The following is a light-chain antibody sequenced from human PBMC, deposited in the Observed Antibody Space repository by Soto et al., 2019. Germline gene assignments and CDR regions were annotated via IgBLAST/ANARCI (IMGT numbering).Light chain of an antibody. Sequence: SVLNHAGSVTRLHGQSVTIFCTGTSSDVGDYDYVSWYQQNPGKAPKLMIYDVNKRPSGVPDRFSGFKSGNTASLSISGLQAEDEAEYYCCSYAGNYRVLFGGGTKVTVL. V-gene: IGLV2-11*01. CDR3: CSYAGNYRVL. CDR2: DVN. J-gene: IGLJ3*02. CDR1: SSDVGDYDY.